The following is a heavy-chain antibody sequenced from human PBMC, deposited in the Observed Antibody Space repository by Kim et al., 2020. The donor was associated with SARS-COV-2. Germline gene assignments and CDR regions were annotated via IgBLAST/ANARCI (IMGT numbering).Heavy chain of an antibody. D-gene: IGHD6-19*01. CDR3: ARGSDSSGWYSWFDP. J-gene: IGHJ5*02. V-gene: IGHV3-53*01. Sequence: GGSLRLSCAASGFSVSSNYMSWVRQAPGKGLEWVSVIYSGGSTYYADSVKGRFTISRDNSKNTLYLQMKSLRAEDTAVYYCARGSDSSGWYSWFDPWGQGTLVTVSS. CDR1: GFSVSSNY. CDR2: IYSGGST.